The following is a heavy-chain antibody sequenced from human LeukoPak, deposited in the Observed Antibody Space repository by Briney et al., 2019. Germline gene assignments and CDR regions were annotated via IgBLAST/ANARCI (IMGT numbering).Heavy chain of an antibody. CDR1: GGTFSSYA. J-gene: IGHJ6*03. V-gene: IGHV1-69*13. CDR3: ARDRACSSTSCYDYMDV. CDR2: IIPIFGTA. D-gene: IGHD2-2*01. Sequence: SVKVSCKASGGTFSSYAISWVRQAPGQGLEWMGGIIPIFGTANCAQKFQGRVTITADESTSTAYMELSSLRSEDTAVYYCARDRACSSTSCYDYMDVWGKGTTVTVSS.